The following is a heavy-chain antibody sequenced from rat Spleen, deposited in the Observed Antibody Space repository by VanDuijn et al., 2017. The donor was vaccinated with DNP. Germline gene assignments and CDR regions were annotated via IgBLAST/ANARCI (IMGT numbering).Heavy chain of an antibody. CDR2: ITSSGGTT. V-gene: IGHV5-31*01. CDR1: GFTFNNYW. D-gene: IGHD4-3*01. Sequence: EVQLVESGGDLVQPGRSLNIYCVASGFTFNNYWMTWIRQVPGKGLEWVATITSSGGTTFYPDSVKGRFTISRDNAKNTLYLQMNSLRSEDTATYYCARYAPSASYAMDAWGQGTSVTVSS. CDR3: ARYAPSASYAMDA. J-gene: IGHJ4*01.